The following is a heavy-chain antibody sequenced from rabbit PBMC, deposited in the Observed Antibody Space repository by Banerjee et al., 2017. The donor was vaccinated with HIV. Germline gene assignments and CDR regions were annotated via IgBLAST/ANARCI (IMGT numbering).Heavy chain of an antibody. CDR1: GFSFSDRDV. J-gene: IGHJ4*01. D-gene: IGHD4-2*01. CDR3: ARDLVAVIGWNFNL. CDR2: INTATGKA. V-gene: IGHV1S45*01. Sequence: QEQLVESRGGLVKPGGSLTLTCKASGFSFSDRDVMCWVRQAPGKGLEWIACINTATGKAVYASWAKGRFTISKTSSTTVTLQMTSLTAADTATYFCARDLVAVIGWNFNLWGPGTLVTVS.